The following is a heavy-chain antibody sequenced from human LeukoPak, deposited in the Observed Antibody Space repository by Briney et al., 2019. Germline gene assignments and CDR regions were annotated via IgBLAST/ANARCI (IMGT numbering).Heavy chain of an antibody. Sequence: PWGSLRLSCAASGFTFSSYSMNWVRQAPGKGLEWVSSISSSSSYIYYADSVKGRFTISRDNAKNSLYLQMNSLRAEDTAVYYCARDPLPGQWLVRGYNWFDPWGQGTLVTVSS. V-gene: IGHV3-21*01. CDR2: ISSSSSYI. CDR3: ARDPLPGQWLVRGYNWFDP. CDR1: GFTFSSYS. J-gene: IGHJ5*02. D-gene: IGHD6-19*01.